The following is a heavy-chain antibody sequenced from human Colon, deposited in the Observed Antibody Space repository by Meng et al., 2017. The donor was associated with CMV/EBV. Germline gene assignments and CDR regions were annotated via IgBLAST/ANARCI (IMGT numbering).Heavy chain of an antibody. CDR3: ARERDSDMDV. CDR2: IHINGGDE. Sequence: GESLKISCAASGFTFSASTMHWVRQTPGKVLEWVSFIHINGGDEQYADAVRGRFTISRDNAKNSLSLQMNSLRAEDTAVYYCARERDSDMDVWGQGTTVTVSS. J-gene: IGHJ6*02. CDR1: GFTFSAST. V-gene: IGHV3-30*02.